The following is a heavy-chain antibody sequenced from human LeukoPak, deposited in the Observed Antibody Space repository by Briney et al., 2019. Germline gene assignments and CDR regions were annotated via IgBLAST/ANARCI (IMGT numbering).Heavy chain of an antibody. CDR2: IYYSGST. CDR3: AREVFAAAGGDAFDI. V-gene: IGHV4-59*01. CDR1: GFTFNNYA. D-gene: IGHD6-13*01. J-gene: IGHJ3*02. Sequence: PGGSLRLSCAASGFTFNNYAMAWVRQAPGKGLEWIGYIYYSGSTNYNPSLKSRVTISVDTSKNQFSLKLSSVTAADTAVYYCAREVFAAAGGDAFDIWGQGTMVTVSS.